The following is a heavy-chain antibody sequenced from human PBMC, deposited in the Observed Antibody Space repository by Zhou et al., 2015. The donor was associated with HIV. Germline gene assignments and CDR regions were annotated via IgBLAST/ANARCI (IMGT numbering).Heavy chain of an antibody. D-gene: IGHD4-17*01. CDR3: ARAIYDDYGDYGNWFDP. CDR1: GGTFSSVC. CDR2: SSLSLVQ. J-gene: IGHJ5*02. V-gene: IGHV1-69*01. Sequence: QVQLVQSGAEVKKPGSSVKVSCKASGGTFSSVCYQLGATRPLDKGLSGWEGSSLSLVQQTTHRSSRAESRLPRTNPRAQPTLELSSLRSEDTAVYYCARAIYDDYGDYGNWFDPWGQGTLVTVSS.